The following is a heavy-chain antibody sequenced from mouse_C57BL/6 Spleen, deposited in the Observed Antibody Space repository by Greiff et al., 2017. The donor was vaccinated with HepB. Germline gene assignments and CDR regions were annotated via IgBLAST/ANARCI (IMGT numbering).Heavy chain of an antibody. J-gene: IGHJ2*01. CDR2: IRVKSDNYAT. V-gene: IGHV6-3*01. CDR1: GFTFSNYW. Sequence: EVKLMESGGGLVQPGGSMKLSCVASGFTFSNYWMNWVSQSPEKGLEWVAQIRVKSDNYATHYAESVKGRFTISRDYSKSSVYLQMNNLRAEDTGIYYGTGNYYFDYWGQGTTLTVSS. CDR3: TGNYYFDY.